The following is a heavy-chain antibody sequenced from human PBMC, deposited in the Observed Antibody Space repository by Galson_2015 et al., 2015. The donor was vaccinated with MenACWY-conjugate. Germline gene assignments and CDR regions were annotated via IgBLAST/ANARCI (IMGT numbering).Heavy chain of an antibody. D-gene: IGHD3-10*01. CDR1: GFTFSNYA. V-gene: IGHV3-23*01. J-gene: IGHJ6*04. CDR3: AAQNTYGSGSYYNDQYYYYGMDV. Sequence: SLRLSCAASGFTFSNYAMIWVRQAPGKGLQWVSSASGNGYSTYYADSVKGRFTISRDNSKNTLYLQMNSLRDDDTAVYYCAAQNTYGSGSYYNDQYYYYGMDVRGKGTTVTVSS. CDR2: ASGNGYST.